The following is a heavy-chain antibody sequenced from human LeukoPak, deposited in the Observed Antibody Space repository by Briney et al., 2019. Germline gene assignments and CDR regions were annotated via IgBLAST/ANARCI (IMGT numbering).Heavy chain of an antibody. CDR1: GGSISSGDYY. V-gene: IGHV4-30-4*01. CDR3: ASYSGYYGMDV. Sequence: SETLSLTCTVSGGSISSGDYYWGWIRQPPGKGLEWIGYIYYSGSTYYNPSLKSRVTISVDTSKNQFSLKLSSVTAADTAVYYCASYSGYYGMDVWGQGTTVTVSS. J-gene: IGHJ6*02. CDR2: IYYSGST. D-gene: IGHD4-11*01.